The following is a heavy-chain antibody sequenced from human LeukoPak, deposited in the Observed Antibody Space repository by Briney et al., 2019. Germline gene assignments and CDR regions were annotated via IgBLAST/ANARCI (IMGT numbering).Heavy chain of an antibody. D-gene: IGHD4-11*01. Sequence: VGSLPLSCAASGVTVSNDYMSWVRQAPGKGLEWVSFIYAGGDTYYADSVKGRFTISRDDSKNTVYLQMNSLRAEDTAVYYCARNKDYRFDYWGQGTLVRLSS. CDR3: ARNKDYRFDY. V-gene: IGHV3-66*01. J-gene: IGHJ4*02. CDR1: GVTVSNDY. CDR2: IYAGGDT.